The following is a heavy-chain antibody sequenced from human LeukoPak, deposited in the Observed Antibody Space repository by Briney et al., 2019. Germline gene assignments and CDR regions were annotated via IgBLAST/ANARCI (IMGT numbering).Heavy chain of an antibody. CDR3: AIDRTTVAEYYYYMDV. D-gene: IGHD4-23*01. J-gene: IGHJ6*03. CDR2: ISGTGGST. CDR1: GFMFSTYA. V-gene: IGHV3-23*01. Sequence: GGSLRLSCAGSGFMFSTYAMSWVRQAPGRGLEWISGISGTGGSTYYADSVKGRFTISRDNAKNSLYLHMNSLRAEDTAVYYCAIDRTTVAEYYYYMDVWGKGTTVTVSS.